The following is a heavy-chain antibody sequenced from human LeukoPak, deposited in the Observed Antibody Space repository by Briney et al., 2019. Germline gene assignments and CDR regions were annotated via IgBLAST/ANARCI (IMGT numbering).Heavy chain of an antibody. D-gene: IGHD4-17*01. CDR3: ARGRRLVTHRNVYLDY. V-gene: IGHV3-30*04. J-gene: IGHJ4*02. CDR1: GFTFSSYA. Sequence: GRSLRLSCAASGFTFSSYAMHWVRQAPGKGLEWVAVISYDGSNKYYADSVKGRFTTSRDNSKNTLYLQMNSLRAEDTAVYYCARGRRLVTHRNVYLDYWGQGTLVTVSS. CDR2: ISYDGSNK.